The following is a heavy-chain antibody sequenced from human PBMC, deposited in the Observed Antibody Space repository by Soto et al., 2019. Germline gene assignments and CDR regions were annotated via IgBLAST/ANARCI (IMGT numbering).Heavy chain of an antibody. CDR3: AKPPYSSSPYYYYGMDV. CDR1: GFTFSSYS. Sequence: PGGSLRLSFSASGFTFSSYSMSWVRQAPGKGREWVSAVSGSGGTTYYADSVKGRFTISRDNSKNTLYLQMNSLRAEDTAAYYCAKPPYSSSPYYYYGMDVWGQGTTVTVSS. V-gene: IGHV3-23*01. D-gene: IGHD6-6*01. J-gene: IGHJ6*02. CDR2: VSGSGGTT.